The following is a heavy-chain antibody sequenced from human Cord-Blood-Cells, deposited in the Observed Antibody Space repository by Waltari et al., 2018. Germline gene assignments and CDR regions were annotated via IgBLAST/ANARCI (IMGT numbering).Heavy chain of an antibody. D-gene: IGHD2-15*01. J-gene: IGHJ4*02. Sequence: QVQLVESGGGVVQPGRSLRLSCAASGFTFSSYGMHWVRQAPGKGLEWVAVISYDGSNKYYADSVKGRFTISRDNSKNTLYLQMNSLRAEDTAVYYCAKDHSGGGFDYWGQGTLVTVSS. CDR1: GFTFSSYG. CDR3: AKDHSGGGFDY. CDR2: ISYDGSNK. V-gene: IGHV3-30*18.